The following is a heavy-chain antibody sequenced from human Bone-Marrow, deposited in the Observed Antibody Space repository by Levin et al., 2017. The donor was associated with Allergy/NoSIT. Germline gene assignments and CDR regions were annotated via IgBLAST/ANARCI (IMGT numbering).Heavy chain of an antibody. CDR2: IYFSGST. CDR3: ARREAVPGTPYDY. D-gene: IGHD6-19*01. J-gene: IGHJ4*02. Sequence: KSSETLSLTCTFAGAPFTGFYWTWIRQSPEKGVEWIGHIYFSGSTEYHPSLGSRVAISSDSAKNQFSLKLTSVTAADTAVYYCARREAVPGTPYDYWGQGTLVTVAS. CDR1: GAPFTGFY. V-gene: IGHV4-59*01.